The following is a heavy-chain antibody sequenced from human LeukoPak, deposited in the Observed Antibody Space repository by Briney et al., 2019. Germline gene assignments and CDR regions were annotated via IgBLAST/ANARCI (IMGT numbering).Heavy chain of an antibody. J-gene: IGHJ5*02. CDR2: IWYDGSNK. D-gene: IGHD3-3*01. CDR3: ARQLRFLEWLNWFDP. Sequence: PGGSLRLSCAASGFTFSSYGMHWVRQAPGKGLEWVAVIWYDGSNKYYADSVKGRFTISRDNSKNTLCLQMNSLRAEDTAVYYCARQLRFLEWLNWFDPWGQGTLVTVSS. CDR1: GFTFSSYG. V-gene: IGHV3-33*01.